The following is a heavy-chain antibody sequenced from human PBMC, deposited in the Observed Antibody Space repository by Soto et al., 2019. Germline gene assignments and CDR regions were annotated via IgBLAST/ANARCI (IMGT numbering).Heavy chain of an antibody. D-gene: IGHD5-12*01. CDR1: GYTFTSYD. CDR2: MNPNSGNT. V-gene: IGHV1-8*01. Sequence: ASVKVSCKASGYTFTSYDINWVRQATGQGLEWMGWMNPNSGNTGYAQKFQGRVTMTRNTSISTAYMELSSLRSEDTAVYYCARGQSRDIVATIIIDYWGQGTLVTVSS. CDR3: ARGQSRDIVATIIIDY. J-gene: IGHJ4*02.